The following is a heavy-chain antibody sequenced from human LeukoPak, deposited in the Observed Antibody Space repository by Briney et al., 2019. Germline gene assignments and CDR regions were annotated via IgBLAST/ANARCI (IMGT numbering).Heavy chain of an antibody. J-gene: IGHJ4*02. D-gene: IGHD6-19*01. CDR2: IKQDGSEK. CDR3: ATEASSGLED. V-gene: IGHV3-7*01. Sequence: GGSLRLSCAASGFTFSSYWMSWVRQAPGKGLEWVAYIKQDGSEKYYLDSVKGRFTISRDNAENSLYLQMNSLRAEDTAVYYCATEASSGLEDWGQGSLVTVSS. CDR1: GFTFSSYW.